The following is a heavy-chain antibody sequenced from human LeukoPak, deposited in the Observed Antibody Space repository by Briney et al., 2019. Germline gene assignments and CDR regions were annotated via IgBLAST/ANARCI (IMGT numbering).Heavy chain of an antibody. CDR1: GFTFSSYA. Sequence: GGSLRLSCAASGFTFSSYAMGWVRQAPGKGLEWVSSISGSGGSTYYADSVKGRFTISRDNSKNTLYLQMNSLRAEDTAVYYCAKTVGIAAAEDYFDYWGQGTLVTVSS. J-gene: IGHJ4*02. D-gene: IGHD6-13*01. V-gene: IGHV3-23*01. CDR2: ISGSGGST. CDR3: AKTVGIAAAEDYFDY.